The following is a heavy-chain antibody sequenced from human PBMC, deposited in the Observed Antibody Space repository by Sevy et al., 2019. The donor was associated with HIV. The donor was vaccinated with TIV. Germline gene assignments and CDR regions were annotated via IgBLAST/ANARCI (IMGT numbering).Heavy chain of an antibody. CDR1: GFTFSDYW. J-gene: IGHJ4*02. D-gene: IGHD2-21*02. Sequence: GGSLRLSCAASGFTFSDYWMSWVRQAPGKGLEWVADIKQDGSERRYVDSVKGRFTISRDNATNSLFLHINSLRVEDTAIYYCVKSKGDYYFDYWGQRTLVTVSS. V-gene: IGHV3-7*01. CDR3: VKSKGDYYFDY. CDR2: IKQDGSER.